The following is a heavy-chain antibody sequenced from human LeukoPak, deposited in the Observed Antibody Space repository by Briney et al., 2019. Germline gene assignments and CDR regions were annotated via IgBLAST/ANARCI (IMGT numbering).Heavy chain of an antibody. CDR1: GFTFSSYG. D-gene: IGHD1-14*01. V-gene: IGHV3-30*18. CDR3: AKADRTSYYFDY. CDR2: ISYDGSNK. J-gene: IGHJ4*02. Sequence: GGSLRLSCAASGFTFSSYGMHWVRQAPGKGLEWEAVISYDGSNKYYADSVKGRFTISRDNSKNTLYLQMNSLRAEDTAVYYCAKADRTSYYFDYWGQGTLVTVSS.